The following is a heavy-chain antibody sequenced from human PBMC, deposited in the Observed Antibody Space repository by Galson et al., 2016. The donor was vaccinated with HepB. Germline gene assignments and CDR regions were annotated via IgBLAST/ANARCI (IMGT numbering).Heavy chain of an antibody. Sequence: SLRLSCAVSGFSFSSYNMDWVRRAPGKGLEWVSYISRTGETFYYADSVKGRFTISRDNAKNLLYLQMNSLRDEDTAVYYCARDRRHNYAFFDSWGQGTPITVSS. D-gene: IGHD3-16*01. CDR2: ISRTGETF. CDR1: GFSFSSYN. V-gene: IGHV3-48*02. J-gene: IGHJ4*02. CDR3: ARDRRHNYAFFDS.